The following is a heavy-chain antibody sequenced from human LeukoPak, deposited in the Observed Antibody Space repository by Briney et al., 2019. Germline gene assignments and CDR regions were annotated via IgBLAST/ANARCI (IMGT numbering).Heavy chain of an antibody. J-gene: IGHJ4*02. Sequence: VASVKVSCKASGYTFTGYYMHWVRQAPGQGLEWMGIINPSGGSPRYAQKFQGRFTMTTDMSTSTIYMVLSSLRSEDTAVYYCASSAGYDILTAYLLDYWGQGTLVTVSS. V-gene: IGHV1-46*01. CDR1: GYTFTGYY. CDR2: INPSGGSP. CDR3: ASSAGYDILTAYLLDY. D-gene: IGHD3-9*01.